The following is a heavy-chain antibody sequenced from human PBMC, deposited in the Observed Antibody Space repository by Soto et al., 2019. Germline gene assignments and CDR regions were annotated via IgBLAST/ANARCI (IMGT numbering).Heavy chain of an antibody. D-gene: IGHD3-22*01. CDR2: IYYSGST. CDR1: GGSISSGDYY. CDR3: ARAVDYYDSSGYLALSSFVI. V-gene: IGHV4-30-4*01. J-gene: IGHJ3*02. Sequence: SETLSLTCTVSGGSISSGDYYWSWIRQPPGKGLEWIGYIYYSGSTYYNPSLKSRVTISVDTSKNQFSLKLSSVTAADTAVYYCARAVDYYDSSGYLALSSFVIWCQATMLTV.